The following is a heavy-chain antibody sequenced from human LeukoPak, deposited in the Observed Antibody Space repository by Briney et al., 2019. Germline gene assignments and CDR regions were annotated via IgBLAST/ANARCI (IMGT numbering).Heavy chain of an antibody. CDR1: GGSLSGYY. CDR2: INHSGST. D-gene: IGHD3-9*01. CDR3: ARGGLRYFDWLSAPRRYYYYGMDV. Sequence: PSETLSLTCAVYGGSLSGYYWSWIRQPPGKGLEWIGEINHSGSTNYNPSLKSRVTISVDTSKNQFSLKLSSVTAADTAVYYCARGGLRYFDWLSAPRRYYYYGMDVWGQGTTVTVSS. V-gene: IGHV4-34*01. J-gene: IGHJ6*02.